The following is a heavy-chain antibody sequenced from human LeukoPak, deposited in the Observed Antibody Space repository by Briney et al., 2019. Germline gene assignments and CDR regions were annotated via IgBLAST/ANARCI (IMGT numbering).Heavy chain of an antibody. CDR2: IIPIFGTA. Sequence: GASVKVSCKASGGTFSSYAISWVRQAPGQGLEWMGGIIPIFGTANYAQKFQGRVTITADESTSTAYMELSSLRSEDTAVYYCACGGDIVVPGHWGQGTLVTVSS. J-gene: IGHJ4*02. CDR1: GGTFSSYA. D-gene: IGHD2-2*01. V-gene: IGHV1-69*13. CDR3: ACGGDIVVPGH.